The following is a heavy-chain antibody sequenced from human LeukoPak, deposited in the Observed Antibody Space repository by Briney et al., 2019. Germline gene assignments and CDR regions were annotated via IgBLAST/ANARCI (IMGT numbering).Heavy chain of an antibody. CDR2: INPNSGGT. Sequence: GASVKVSCKASGYTFTSYAMNWVRQAPGQGLEWMGWINPNSGGTNYAQKFQGRVTMTRDTSISTAYMELSSLRSEDTAVYYCARTFRPYWYSGSHDAFDIWGQGTMVTVSS. V-gene: IGHV1-2*02. D-gene: IGHD1-26*01. CDR3: ARTFRPYWYSGSHDAFDI. J-gene: IGHJ3*02. CDR1: GYTFTSYA.